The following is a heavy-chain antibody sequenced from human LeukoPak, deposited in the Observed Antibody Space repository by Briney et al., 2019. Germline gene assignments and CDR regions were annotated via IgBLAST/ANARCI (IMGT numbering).Heavy chain of an antibody. Sequence: SETLSLTCTVSGGSISSYYWSWIRQPPGKGLEWIGYIYYSGSTNYNPSLKSRVTISVDTSKNQSSLKLSSVTAADTAVYYCARDRRGYYYDSSGYFDYWGQGTLVTVSS. V-gene: IGHV4-59*01. D-gene: IGHD3-22*01. J-gene: IGHJ4*02. CDR1: GGSISSYY. CDR3: ARDRRGYYYDSSGYFDY. CDR2: IYYSGST.